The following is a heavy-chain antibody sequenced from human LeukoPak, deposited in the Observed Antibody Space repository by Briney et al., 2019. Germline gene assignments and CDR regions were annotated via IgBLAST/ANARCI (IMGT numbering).Heavy chain of an antibody. V-gene: IGHV4-39*07. Sequence: SETLSLTCTVSGGSISSSSYYWGWIRQPPGKGLEWIGSIYHSGSTYYNPSLKSRVTISVDTSKNQFSLKLSSVTAADTAVYYCASVIFFDWLLFSRWEVFDYWGQGTLVTVSS. CDR1: GGSISSSSYY. D-gene: IGHD3-9*01. J-gene: IGHJ4*02. CDR3: ASVIFFDWLLFSRWEVFDY. CDR2: IYHSGST.